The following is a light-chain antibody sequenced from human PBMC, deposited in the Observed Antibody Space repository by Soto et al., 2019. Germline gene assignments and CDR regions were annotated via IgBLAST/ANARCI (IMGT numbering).Light chain of an antibody. CDR3: QQYNDWWP. J-gene: IGKJ1*01. CDR2: GAS. Sequence: EVVLSQSPGALSLSPGERATLSCRASQSVSSSYLAWYQQKPGQAPRLLIYGASSRATGIPDRYSASGSGTDFTLTISSLQSEDFAVYYCQQYNDWWPFGQVGKVDIK. V-gene: IGKV3-20*01. CDR1: QSVSSSY.